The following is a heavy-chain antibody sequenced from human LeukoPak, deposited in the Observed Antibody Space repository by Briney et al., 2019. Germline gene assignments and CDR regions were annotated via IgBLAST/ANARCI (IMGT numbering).Heavy chain of an antibody. CDR2: IYTSGNT. V-gene: IGHV4-4*07. D-gene: IGHD3/OR15-3a*01. CDR1: GGSISSNY. J-gene: IGHJ2*01. CDR3: AREAIFGLVTQYWYFDL. Sequence: PSETLSLTCTVSGGSISSNYWNWIRQPAGKGLEWIVHIYTSGNTNYNPSLKSRVTMSLDTSKNQFSLKLSSVTAADTAVYYCAREAIFGLVTQYWYFDLWGRGTLVTVSS.